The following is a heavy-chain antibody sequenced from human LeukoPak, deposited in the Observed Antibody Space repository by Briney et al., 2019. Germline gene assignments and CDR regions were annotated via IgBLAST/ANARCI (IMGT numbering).Heavy chain of an antibody. D-gene: IGHD1-26*01. V-gene: IGHV4-59*01. CDR1: GGSMNNYY. CDR3: ARAEWELDDAFDI. J-gene: IGHJ3*02. CDR2: IYYSGIT. Sequence: SETLSLTCTVSGGSMNNYYWSWIRQPPGKGLEWIGSIYYSGITNYNPSLKSRVTISVDTSKNQFSLKLNSMTAADTAMYYCARAEWELDDAFDIWGQGTMVTVSS.